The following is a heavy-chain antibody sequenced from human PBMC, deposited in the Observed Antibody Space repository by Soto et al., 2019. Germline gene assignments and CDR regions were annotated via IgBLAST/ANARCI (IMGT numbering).Heavy chain of an antibody. V-gene: IGHV4-34*01. J-gene: IGHJ5*02. Sequence: QVQLQQWGAGLLKPSETLSLSCAVYGGYFNDNYYTWFRQPPGKGLEWIGEISRSGTTKYIPSLKSRASISLGTSKTQVSLKVTSVTAADTAVYYCATSLWFGTQVELWGQGPLVTVSS. CDR2: ISRSGTT. CDR1: GGYFNDNY. CDR3: ATSLWFGTQVEL. D-gene: IGHD3-10*01.